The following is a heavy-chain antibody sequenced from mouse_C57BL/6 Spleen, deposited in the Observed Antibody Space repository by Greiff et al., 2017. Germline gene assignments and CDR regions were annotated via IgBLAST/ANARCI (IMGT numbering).Heavy chain of an antibody. CDR2: IDPSDSYT. Sequence: QVQLQQPGAELVRPGTSVKLSCKASGYTFTSYWMHWVKQRPGQGLEWIGVIDPSDSYTNYNQKFKGKATLTVDTSSSTAYMQLSSLTSEDSAVYYCARSELVLRSWGQGTLVTVSA. D-gene: IGHD1-1*01. V-gene: IGHV1-59*01. J-gene: IGHJ3*01. CDR1: GYTFTSYW. CDR3: ARSELVLRS.